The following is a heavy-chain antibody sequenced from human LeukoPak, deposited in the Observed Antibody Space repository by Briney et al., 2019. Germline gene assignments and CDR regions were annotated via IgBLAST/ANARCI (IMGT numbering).Heavy chain of an antibody. CDR1: GITLSNYG. V-gene: IGHV3-23*01. CDR2: ISDSGGST. J-gene: IGHJ4*02. D-gene: IGHD3-22*01. CDR3: AKRGVVIRVILVGFHKEAYYFDS. Sequence: GGSLRLSCAVSGITLSNYGMSWVRQAPGKGLEWVAGISDSGGSTNYADSVKSRFTISRDNPKNTLYLQMNSLRAEDTAVYFCAKRGVVIRVILVGFHKEAYYFDSWGQGALVTVSS.